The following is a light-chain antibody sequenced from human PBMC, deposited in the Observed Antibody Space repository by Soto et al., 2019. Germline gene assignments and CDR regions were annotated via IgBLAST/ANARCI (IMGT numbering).Light chain of an antibody. CDR1: RSVFYRSSDKNY. Sequence: DIVMTQSPDSLSVSLDERATINFTSSRSVFYRSSDKNYLAWYQQKPGLPPKRLIYWASTRESGVPDRLGGGGSGTHFTLTITSLRAEDVAVYYCQQYYSLPYSVGQGT. J-gene: IGKJ2*03. CDR3: QQYYSLPYS. V-gene: IGKV4-1*01. CDR2: WAS.